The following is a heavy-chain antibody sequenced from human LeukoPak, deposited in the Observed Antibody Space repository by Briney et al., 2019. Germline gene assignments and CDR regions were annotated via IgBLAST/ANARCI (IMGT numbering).Heavy chain of an antibody. CDR3: ARTKGGYDSFWFDP. J-gene: IGHJ5*02. Sequence: SETLSLTCTVSGGSISSYYWSWIRQPAGKGREWIGRIYTSGSTNYNPSLKSRVTMSVDTSKNQFSLKLSSVTAADTAVYYCARTKGGYDSFWFDPWGQGTLVTVSS. D-gene: IGHD5-12*01. V-gene: IGHV4-4*07. CDR2: IYTSGST. CDR1: GGSISSYY.